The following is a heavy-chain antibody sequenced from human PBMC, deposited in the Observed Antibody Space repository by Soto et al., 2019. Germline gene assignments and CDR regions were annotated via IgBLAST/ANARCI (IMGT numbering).Heavy chain of an antibody. D-gene: IGHD3-3*01. Sequence: SETLSLTCAVYGGSFSGYYWSWIRQPPGKGLEWIGEIDHSGSTNYNPSLKSRVTISVDTSKNQFSLKLSSVTAADTAVYYCARLGSNYDFWSGYYGMDVWGQRTTVTAP. CDR1: GGSFSGYY. V-gene: IGHV4-34*01. CDR3: ARLGSNYDFWSGYYGMDV. CDR2: IDHSGST. J-gene: IGHJ6*02.